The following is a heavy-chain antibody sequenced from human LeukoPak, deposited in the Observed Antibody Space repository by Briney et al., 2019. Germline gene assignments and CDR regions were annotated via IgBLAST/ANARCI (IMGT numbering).Heavy chain of an antibody. V-gene: IGHV3-11*04. J-gene: IGHJ4*02. CDR2: ISSSGSTI. CDR1: GFTFSDYY. Sequence: GGSLRLSCAASGFTFSDYYMNWIRQAPGKGLEWVSYISSSGSTIYYADSVKGRFTISRDNAKNSLYLQMNSLRAEDTAVYYCARAQPVTADFDYWGQGTLVTVSS. CDR3: ARAQPVTADFDY. D-gene: IGHD4-11*01.